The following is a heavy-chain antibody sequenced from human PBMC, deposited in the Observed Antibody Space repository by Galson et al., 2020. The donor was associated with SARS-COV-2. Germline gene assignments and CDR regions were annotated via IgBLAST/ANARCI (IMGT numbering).Heavy chain of an antibody. D-gene: IGHD1-1*01. J-gene: IGHJ4*02. CDR1: GFSLSTSGMC. CDR2: IDWDGDK. CDR3: ARTWSTGTTSRTLDY. V-gene: IGHV2-70*11. Sequence: SGPTLVKPTQTLTLTCTFSGFSLSTSGMCVSWIRQPPGKALEWLARIDWDGDKHYNTSLKTRFTISKDTSKNQVVLTMTNMDPVDTANYYWARTWSTGTTSRTLDYWGQGSLVTVSS.